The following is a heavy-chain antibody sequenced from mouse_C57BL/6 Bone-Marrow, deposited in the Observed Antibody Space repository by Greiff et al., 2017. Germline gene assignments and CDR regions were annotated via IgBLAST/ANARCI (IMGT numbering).Heavy chain of an antibody. D-gene: IGHD1-1*01. CDR2: IDPSDSYT. Sequence: QVHVKQSGAELVKPGASVKLSCKASGYTFTSYWMQWVKQRPGQGLEWIGEIDPSDSYTNYNQKFKGKATLTVDTSSSTAYMQLSSLTSEDSAVYYCAREYYGSYYYAMDYWGQGTSVTVSS. V-gene: IGHV1-50*01. J-gene: IGHJ4*01. CDR1: GYTFTSYW. CDR3: AREYYGSYYYAMDY.